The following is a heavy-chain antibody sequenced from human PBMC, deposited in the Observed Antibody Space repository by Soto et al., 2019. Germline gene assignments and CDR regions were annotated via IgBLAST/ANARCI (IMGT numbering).Heavy chain of an antibody. J-gene: IGHJ6*02. Sequence: QVQLQESGPGLVKPSQTLSLTCTVSGGSISSGGYYWSCIRQHPGKGLEWIGYIYYSGSTCYNPPIKSGVTIPVGTSKNQFSLKSSSVTAADTAVYYCARANSYAFYYSYAMDIWGQGTTVTVSS. CDR1: GGSISSGGYY. CDR3: ARANSYAFYYSYAMDI. D-gene: IGHD3-16*01. CDR2: IYYSGST. V-gene: IGHV4-31*03.